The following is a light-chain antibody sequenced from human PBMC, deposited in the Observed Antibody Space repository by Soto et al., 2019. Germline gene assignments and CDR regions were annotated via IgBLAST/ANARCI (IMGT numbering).Light chain of an antibody. J-gene: IGLJ2*01. V-gene: IGLV2-14*01. CDR1: SSDVGAQNY. CDR2: EDT. CDR3: SSYTTFSTLI. Sequence: QSVLTQPASVSGSPGQSITISCSGTSSDVGAQNYVSWYQQYPGKAPRLMIYEDTFRPSGVSDRFSGSRSGSTASLTISGLQPDDEADYYCSSYTTFSTLIFGGGTKLTVL.